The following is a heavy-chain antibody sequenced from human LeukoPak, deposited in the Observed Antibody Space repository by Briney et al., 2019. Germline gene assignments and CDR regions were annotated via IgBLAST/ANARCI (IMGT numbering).Heavy chain of an antibody. CDR3: AKPHYDILTGNWYFDL. V-gene: IGHV4-4*02. CDR2: IYHNGNT. Sequence: PSETPSLTCAVSGGSISSSNWWSWVRQPPGKGLEWIGEIYHNGNTNYNPSLKSRVTISVDKSKNQFSLKLSSVTAADTAVYYCAKPHYDILTGNWYFDLWGRGTLVTVSS. CDR1: GGSISSSNW. D-gene: IGHD3-9*01. J-gene: IGHJ2*01.